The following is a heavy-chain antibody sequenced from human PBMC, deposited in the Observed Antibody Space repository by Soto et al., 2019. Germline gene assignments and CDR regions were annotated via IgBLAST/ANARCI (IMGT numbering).Heavy chain of an antibody. CDR1: GYTFTSYG. J-gene: IGHJ6*02. V-gene: IGHV1-18*01. CDR3: ARDQRGYSGYYYYYGMDV. D-gene: IGHD5-12*01. CDR2: ISAYNGNT. Sequence: ASVKVSCKASGYTFTSYGISWVRQAPGQGLEWMGWISAYNGNTNYAQKLQGRVTMTTDTSTSTAYMELRGLRSDDTAVYYCARDQRGYSGYYYYYGMDVWGQGTTVTVSS.